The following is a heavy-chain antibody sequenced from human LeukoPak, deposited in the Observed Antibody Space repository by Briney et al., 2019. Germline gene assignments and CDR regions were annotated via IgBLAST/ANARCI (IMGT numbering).Heavy chain of an antibody. J-gene: IGHJ3*02. CDR2: IIWAGGST. CDR3: AREVDTAMVAVAFDI. D-gene: IGHD5-18*01. CDR1: GFTFSSYS. V-gene: IGHV3-NL1*01. Sequence: GSLRLSCAASGFTFSSYSMNWVRQAPGKGLEWVSLIIWAGGSTYYADSVKGRFTISRDNSKNTLYLQMNSLRAEDTAVYYCAREVDTAMVAVAFDIWGQGTMVTVSS.